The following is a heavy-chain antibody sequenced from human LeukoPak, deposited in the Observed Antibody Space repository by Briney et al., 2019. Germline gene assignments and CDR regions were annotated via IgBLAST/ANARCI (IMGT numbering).Heavy chain of an antibody. J-gene: IGHJ6*03. Sequence: GGSLRLSCAASGFTFSSYAMSWVRQAPGKGLEWVSAISGSGGSTYYADSVKGRFTISRDNSKNTLYLQMNSLRAEDTAVYYCANGGRKGDSSGWYYYYMDVWGKGTTVTVSS. CDR3: ANGGRKGDSSGWYYYYMDV. CDR2: ISGSGGST. V-gene: IGHV3-23*01. CDR1: GFTFSSYA. D-gene: IGHD6-19*01.